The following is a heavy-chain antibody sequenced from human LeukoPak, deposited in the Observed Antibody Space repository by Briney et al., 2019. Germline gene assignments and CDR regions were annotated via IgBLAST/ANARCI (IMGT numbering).Heavy chain of an antibody. Sequence: SETLSLTCTVSGGSISIYYWSWIRQPAGKGLEWIGHIYTSGSTNYNPSLKSRVTMSVDTSKNQFSLKLSSVTAADTAVYYCAREAHLRYFDWLSIRHDAFDIWGQGTMVTVSS. CDR3: AREAHLRYFDWLSIRHDAFDI. V-gene: IGHV4-4*07. J-gene: IGHJ3*02. CDR2: IYTSGST. CDR1: GGSISIYY. D-gene: IGHD3-9*01.